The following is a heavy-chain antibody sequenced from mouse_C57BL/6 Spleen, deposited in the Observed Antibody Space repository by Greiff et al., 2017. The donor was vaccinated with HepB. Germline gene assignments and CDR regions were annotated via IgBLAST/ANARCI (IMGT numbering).Heavy chain of an antibody. CDR3: ARSSSGYVAMDY. V-gene: IGHV1-50*01. D-gene: IGHD3-2*02. Sequence: QVQLKQPGAELVKPGASVKLSCKASGYTFTSYWMQWVKQRPGQGLEWIGEIDPSDSYTNYNQKFKGKATLTVDTSSSTAYMQLSSLTSEDSAVYYCARSSSGYVAMDYWGQGTSVTVSS. CDR2: IDPSDSYT. CDR1: GYTFTSYW. J-gene: IGHJ4*01.